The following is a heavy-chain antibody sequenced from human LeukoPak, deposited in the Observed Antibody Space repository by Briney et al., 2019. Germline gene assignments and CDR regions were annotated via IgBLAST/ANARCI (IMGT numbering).Heavy chain of an antibody. CDR1: GGTFSSYT. CDR2: IIPILGIA. D-gene: IGHD2-2*01. Sequence: ASVKVSCKASGGTFSSYTISWVRQAHGQGIEWMGRIIPILGIANYAQTLQGRVTITADKSTSTAYMELSSLRSEDTAVYYCAREGSTSWNFDYWGQGTLVTVSS. V-gene: IGHV1-69*04. CDR3: AREGSTSWNFDY. J-gene: IGHJ4*02.